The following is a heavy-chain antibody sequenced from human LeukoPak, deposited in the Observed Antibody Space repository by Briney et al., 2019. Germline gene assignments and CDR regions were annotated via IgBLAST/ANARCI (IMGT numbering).Heavy chain of an antibody. CDR3: ARQGYCSGGSCFDPGYFDY. V-gene: IGHV3-48*01. CDR2: IISSSSTI. CDR1: GFTFSSYS. Sequence: GGSLRLSCAASGFTFSSYSMNWVRQAPGKGLEWVSYIISSSSTIYYADSVKGRFTISRDNAKNSLYLQMNSLRAEDTAVYYCARQGYCSGGSCFDPGYFDYWGQGTLVTVSS. J-gene: IGHJ4*02. D-gene: IGHD2-15*01.